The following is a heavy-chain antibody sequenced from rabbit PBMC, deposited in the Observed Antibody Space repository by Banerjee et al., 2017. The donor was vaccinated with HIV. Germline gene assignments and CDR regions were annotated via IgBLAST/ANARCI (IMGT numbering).Heavy chain of an antibody. D-gene: IGHD1-1*01. CDR3: ARGGVGSTGYTYAFDP. CDR2: IGIGSGTT. CDR1: GFSFSSGYW. V-gene: IGHV1S45*01. J-gene: IGHJ2*01. Sequence: QEQLEESGGDLVKPEGSLTLTCTASGFSFSSGYWMSWVRQAPGKGLEWIGCIGIGSGTTYYASWAKGRFTITKTSSTSVTLQMTSLTAADTATYFCARGGVGSTGYTYAFDPWGPGTLVTVS.